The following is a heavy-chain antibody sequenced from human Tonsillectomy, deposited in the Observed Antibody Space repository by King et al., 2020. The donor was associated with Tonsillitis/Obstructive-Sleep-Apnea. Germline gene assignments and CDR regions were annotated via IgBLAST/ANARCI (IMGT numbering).Heavy chain of an antibody. J-gene: IGHJ3*02. CDR3: ARDVPGGKLDI. CDR1: GYTFTTYY. Sequence: QLVQSGAEVKKPGASVKLSCKASGYTFTTYYLHWVRQAPGQGLEWMGLINPSGGITSYAQNFQGRVTMTRDTSTSTVYMDLSSLRSDDTAVYYCARDVPGGKLDIWGQGTTLTVS. CDR2: INPSGGIT. D-gene: IGHD4-23*01. V-gene: IGHV1-46*01.